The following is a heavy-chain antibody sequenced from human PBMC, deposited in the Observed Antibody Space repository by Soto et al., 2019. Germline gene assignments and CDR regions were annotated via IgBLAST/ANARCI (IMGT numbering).Heavy chain of an antibody. CDR2: ISAHNANT. Sequence: QVQLVQSGAEVKKPGASVKVSCKASGYIFTSYGISWVRQAPGQGLEWMGWISAHNANTNYAQKFQGRVTMTTDTSTSTGHMALRSLRSDDTAVYYCATERLAYYFDTSGEDFDYWGQGTLVTVSS. V-gene: IGHV1-18*01. CDR3: ATERLAYYFDTSGEDFDY. CDR1: GYIFTSYG. J-gene: IGHJ4*02. D-gene: IGHD3-22*01.